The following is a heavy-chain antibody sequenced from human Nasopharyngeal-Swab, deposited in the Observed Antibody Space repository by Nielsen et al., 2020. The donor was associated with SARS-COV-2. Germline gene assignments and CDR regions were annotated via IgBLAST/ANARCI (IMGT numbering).Heavy chain of an antibody. D-gene: IGHD3-3*01. CDR2: IYYSGST. Sequence: SETLSLTCTVSGGSISSGGYYWSWIRQHPGKGLEWIGYIYYSGSTYYNPSLKSRVTISVDTSKSQFSLKLSSVTAADTAVYYCARARRGAIFGAVDAFDIWGQGTMVTVSS. CDR3: ARARRGAIFGAVDAFDI. V-gene: IGHV4-31*03. CDR1: GGSISSGGYY. J-gene: IGHJ3*02.